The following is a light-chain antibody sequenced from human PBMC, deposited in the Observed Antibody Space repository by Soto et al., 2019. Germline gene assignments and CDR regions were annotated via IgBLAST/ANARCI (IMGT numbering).Light chain of an antibody. CDR1: QSVSGW. CDR2: RAS. V-gene: IGKV1-5*03. J-gene: IGKJ4*01. CDR3: QQYDRYPLS. Sequence: DIQMTQSPSILSTSVGDRVTITCRASQSVSGWLAWYQQKPGKAPKLLIYRASSLRSGVPSRFSGSASGTDFTLTISCLQPDDFATYYCQQYDRYPLSFGGGTNVEI.